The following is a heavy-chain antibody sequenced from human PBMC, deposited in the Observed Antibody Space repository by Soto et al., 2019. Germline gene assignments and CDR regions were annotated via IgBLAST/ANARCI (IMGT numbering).Heavy chain of an antibody. D-gene: IGHD3-16*01. J-gene: IGHJ6*02. CDR3: TTGNVMIQLYYYGMDV. Sequence: GGSLRLSCAASGFTFSNAWMNWVRQAPGKGLEWVGRIKSKTGGGATDYAAPVRGRFTISRDDSKNTLYLQMNRLKTEDTALYYCTTGNVMIQLYYYGMDVWGQGTTVTVSS. CDR1: GFTFSNAW. CDR2: IKSKTGGGAT. V-gene: IGHV3-15*07.